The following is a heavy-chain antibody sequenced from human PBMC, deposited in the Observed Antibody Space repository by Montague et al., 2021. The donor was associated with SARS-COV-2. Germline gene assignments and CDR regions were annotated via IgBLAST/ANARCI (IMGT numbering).Heavy chain of an antibody. V-gene: IGHV4-59*01. CDR3: ARSRFVVVPAAMSFGHSYFDP. D-gene: IGHD2-2*01. Sequence: SETLSLTCSVSGGSIGTKYWSWIRQPPGGGLEWIGYAYHNGRTNYNPSLRGRVTMSLDTSKYQFSLNVTSVTAADTAVYHCARSRFVVVPAAMSFGHSYFDPWGQGRLVTVSS. CDR1: GGSIGTKY. CDR2: AYHNGRT. J-gene: IGHJ5*02.